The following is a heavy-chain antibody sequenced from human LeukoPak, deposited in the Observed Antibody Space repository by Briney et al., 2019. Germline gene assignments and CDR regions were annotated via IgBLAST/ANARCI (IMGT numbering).Heavy chain of an antibody. J-gene: IGHJ4*02. Sequence: PSETLSLTCGVSGGSISSTKYYWAWIRQPPGKGLEWIASIYYTGGTYFKPSLKSRVTISVDTSGNQFSLKVTSLTAADTAVYYCATHGGDGQRSGLFDHWGQGTLVTVSS. CDR1: GGSISSTKYY. D-gene: IGHD5-24*01. V-gene: IGHV4-39*01. CDR3: ATHGGDGQRSGLFDH. CDR2: IYYTGGT.